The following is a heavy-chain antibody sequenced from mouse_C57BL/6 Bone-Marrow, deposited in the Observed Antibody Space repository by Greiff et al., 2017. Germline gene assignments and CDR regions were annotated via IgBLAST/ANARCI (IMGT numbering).Heavy chain of an antibody. CDR1: GYTFTGYW. V-gene: IGHV1-9*01. CDR3: ARGDGYPGFAY. J-gene: IGHJ3*01. CDR2: ILPGSGST. D-gene: IGHD2-3*01. Sequence: QVQLQQSGAELMKPGASVTLSCKATGYTFTGYWIEWVKQRPGHGLEWIGEILPGSGSTNYNAKFKGKATFTADTSSNTAYMQLSSLTTEDSAIYYCARGDGYPGFAYGGQGTLVTVSA.